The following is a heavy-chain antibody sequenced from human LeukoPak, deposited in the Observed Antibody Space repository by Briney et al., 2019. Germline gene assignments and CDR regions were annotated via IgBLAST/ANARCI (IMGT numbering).Heavy chain of an antibody. Sequence: PGGSLRLSCAASGFTFSSYSMNWVRQAPGKGPEWVAYFAGSDTTKYYADSVRGRFTISRDNAKKSLYLQMNSLRAEDTALYYCTTLGYHLDSWGQGTLVTVSS. CDR3: TTLGYHLDS. V-gene: IGHV3-48*04. J-gene: IGHJ4*02. CDR2: FAGSDTTK. D-gene: IGHD3-22*01. CDR1: GFTFSSYS.